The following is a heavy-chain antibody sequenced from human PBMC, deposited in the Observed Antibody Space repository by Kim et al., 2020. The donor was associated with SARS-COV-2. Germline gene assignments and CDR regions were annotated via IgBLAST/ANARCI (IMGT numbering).Heavy chain of an antibody. J-gene: IGHJ5*02. D-gene: IGHD6-6*01. V-gene: IGHV1-69*01. Sequence: PKVQGRVTITADESTSTAYMELGSLRSEDTAVYYCARRSLIAARGYWFDPWGQGTLVTVSS. CDR3: ARRSLIAARGYWFDP.